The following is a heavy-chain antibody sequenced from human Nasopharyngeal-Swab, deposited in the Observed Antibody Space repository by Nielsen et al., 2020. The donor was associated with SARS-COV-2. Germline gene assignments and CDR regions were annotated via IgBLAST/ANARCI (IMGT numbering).Heavy chain of an antibody. D-gene: IGHD3-22*01. CDR1: GFTFSSYA. J-gene: IGHJ4*02. CDR2: ISYDGSNK. CDR3: ARVQGIVVVQPFDY. V-gene: IGHV3-30*04. Sequence: GESLKISCAASGFTFSSYAMHWVRQAPGKELEWVAVISYDGSNKYYADSVKGRFTISRDNSKNTLYLQMNSLRAEDTAVYYCARVQGIVVVQPFDYWGQGTLVTVSS.